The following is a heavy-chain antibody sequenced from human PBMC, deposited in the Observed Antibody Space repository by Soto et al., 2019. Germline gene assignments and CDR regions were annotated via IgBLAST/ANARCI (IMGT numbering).Heavy chain of an antibody. CDR2: ISYDGSNK. V-gene: IGHV3-30*18. CDR1: GFTFSSYG. CDR3: AKDPYYYDSSGYFDY. J-gene: IGHJ4*02. Sequence: GGSLRLSCAASGFTFSSYGMHWVRQAPGKGLEWVAVISYDGSNKYYADSVKGRFTISRDNSKNTLYLQMNSLRAEDTAVYYCAKDPYYYDSSGYFDYWGQGTLVTVSS. D-gene: IGHD3-22*01.